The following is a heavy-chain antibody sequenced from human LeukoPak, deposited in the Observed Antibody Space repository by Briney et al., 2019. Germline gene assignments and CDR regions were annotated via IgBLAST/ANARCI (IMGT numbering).Heavy chain of an antibody. CDR3: ARDRHFDL. CDR2: ISYDGSNK. V-gene: IGHV3-30*03. J-gene: IGHJ2*01. Sequence: PGGSLRLSCAASGFTFSGYSMNWVRQAPGKGLEWVAVISYDGSNKYYADSVKGRFTISRDNSKNTLYLQMNSLRAEDTAVYYCARDRHFDLWGRGTLVTVSS. CDR1: GFTFSGYS.